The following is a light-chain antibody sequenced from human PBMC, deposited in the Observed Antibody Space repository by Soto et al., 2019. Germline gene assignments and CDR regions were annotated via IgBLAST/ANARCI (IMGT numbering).Light chain of an antibody. V-gene: IGKV3-20*01. Sequence: EIVLTQSPGTLSLSPGERATLSCRASQSVSSSYLAWHQQKPGQAPRLLIYGASSRATGIPDRFSGSGSVTDFTLTISRLEPEDFAVYYCQQYGSSSWTFGHGTPVEIK. J-gene: IGKJ1*01. CDR1: QSVSSSY. CDR2: GAS. CDR3: QQYGSSSWT.